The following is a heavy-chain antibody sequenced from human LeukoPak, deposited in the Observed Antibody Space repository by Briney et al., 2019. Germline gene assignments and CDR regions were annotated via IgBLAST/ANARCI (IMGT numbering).Heavy chain of an antibody. D-gene: IGHD1-26*01. V-gene: IGHV4-39*02. J-gene: IGHJ6*03. CDR1: GDSINNNNYY. CDR2: IYYNGRT. CDR3: ARDAGSYVSYMDV. Sequence: SETLSLTCTVSGDSINNNNYYWGWIRQPPGKGLEWIGNIYYNGRTYYSPSLKSRVTISIDTSKSHFSLRLTSVTAADTAIYYCARDAGSYVSYMDVWGKGTAVTVSS.